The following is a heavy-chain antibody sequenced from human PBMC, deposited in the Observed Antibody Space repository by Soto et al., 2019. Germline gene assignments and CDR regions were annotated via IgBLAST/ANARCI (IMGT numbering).Heavy chain of an antibody. CDR2: INHSGST. Sequence: SETLSLTCAVYGGSFSGYYWSWIRQPPGKGLEWIGEINHSGSTNYNPSLKSRVTISVDTSKNQFPLKLSSVTAADTAVYYCARLALRFHGAFDIWGQGTMVTVSS. CDR3: ARLALRFHGAFDI. CDR1: GGSFSGYY. V-gene: IGHV4-34*01. D-gene: IGHD3-3*01. J-gene: IGHJ3*02.